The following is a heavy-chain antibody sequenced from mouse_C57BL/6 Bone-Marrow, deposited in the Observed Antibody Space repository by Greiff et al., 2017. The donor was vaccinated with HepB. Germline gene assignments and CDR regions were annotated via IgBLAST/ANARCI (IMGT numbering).Heavy chain of an antibody. D-gene: IGHD1-1*01. J-gene: IGHJ1*03. V-gene: IGHV1-61*01. CDR1: GYTFTSYW. CDR3: ARIASYDYGSSFYWYFDV. CDR2: IYPSDSET. Sequence: QVQLQQPGAELVRPGSSVKLSCKASGYTFTSYWMDWVKQRPGQGLEWIGNIYPSDSETHYNQKFKDKATLTVDKSSSTDYMQLSSLTSEDSAVYYCARIASYDYGSSFYWYFDVWGTGTTVTVSS.